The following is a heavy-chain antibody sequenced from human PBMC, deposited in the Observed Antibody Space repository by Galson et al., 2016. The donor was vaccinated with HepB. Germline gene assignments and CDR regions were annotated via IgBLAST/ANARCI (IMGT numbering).Heavy chain of an antibody. CDR1: GFTLSSYW. CDR3: FGAQSSP. D-gene: IGHD4/OR15-4a*01. Sequence: SLRLSCAASGFTLSSYWMNWGRQAPGKGLEWVANIQPDGSGKYYADSVKGRFTISRDNAKNSFYLQMNSLRAEDTAVYYGFGAQSSPWGQGTLVTVTS. CDR2: IQPDGSGK. V-gene: IGHV3-7*02. J-gene: IGHJ5*02.